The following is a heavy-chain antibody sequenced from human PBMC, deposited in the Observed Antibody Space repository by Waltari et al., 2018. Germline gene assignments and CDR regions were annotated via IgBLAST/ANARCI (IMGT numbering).Heavy chain of an antibody. CDR2: IWYDGSNK. J-gene: IGHJ4*02. CDR3: ASTDSGWYNY. CDR1: GFTLRSYG. D-gene: IGHD6-19*01. Sequence: VQLVESGGGVVQPGRSLRLSCAASGFTLRSYGMHWVRQAPGKGLEWVAVIWYDGSNKYYADSVKGLFTISRDNSKNTLYLQMNSLRAEDTAVYYCASTDSGWYNYWGQGTLVTVSS. V-gene: IGHV3-33*01.